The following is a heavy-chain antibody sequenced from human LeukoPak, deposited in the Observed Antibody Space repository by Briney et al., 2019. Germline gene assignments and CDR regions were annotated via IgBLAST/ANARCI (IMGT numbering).Heavy chain of an antibody. Sequence: PGESLKISFYGSGYSFTSYWSGWVRQMPGQGLEWRGIIYPGDSDTRYSPSFQGQVTILPDKSINTAFSECSSPKTSGAAIVSLWRRVYGPSGPFDIWGQGTMVTVSS. CDR2: IYPGDSDT. CDR1: GYSFTSYW. CDR3: WRRVYGPSGPFDI. D-gene: IGHD2-21*01. V-gene: IGHV5-51*01. J-gene: IGHJ3*02.